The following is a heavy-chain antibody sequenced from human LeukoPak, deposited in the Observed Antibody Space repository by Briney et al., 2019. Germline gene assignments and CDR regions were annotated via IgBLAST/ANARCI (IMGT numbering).Heavy chain of an antibody. CDR3: ARTYYYDSSGYSGFDY. CDR2: IYHSGST. D-gene: IGHD3-22*01. Sequence: SETLSLTCAVSGGSISSGGYSWSWIRQPPGKGLEWIGYIYHSGSTYYNPSLKSRVTISVDRSKNQFSLKLSSVTAADTAVYYCARTYYYDSSGYSGFDYWGQGTLVTVSS. J-gene: IGHJ4*02. V-gene: IGHV4-30-2*01. CDR1: GGSISSGGYS.